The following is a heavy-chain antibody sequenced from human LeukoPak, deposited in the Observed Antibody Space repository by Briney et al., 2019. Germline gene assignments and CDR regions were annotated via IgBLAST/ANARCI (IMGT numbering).Heavy chain of an antibody. CDR3: VRDWGYDSSGYWQKYFDT. D-gene: IGHD3-22*01. CDR1: GFTFSTFW. CDR2: INHDGSST. Sequence: PGGSLRLSCATSGFTFSTFWMHWVRHAPGKGLVRVSRINHDGSSTKYADSVKGRFSISRDNAKNTLYLQMNSLRAEDTAVYYCVRDWGYDSSGYWQKYFDTWGQGTLVTVSS. J-gene: IGHJ4*02. V-gene: IGHV3-74*03.